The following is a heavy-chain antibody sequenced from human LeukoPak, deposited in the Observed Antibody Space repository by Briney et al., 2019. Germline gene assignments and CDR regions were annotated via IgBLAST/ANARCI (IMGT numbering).Heavy chain of an antibody. J-gene: IGHJ3*02. CDR2: IYYSGST. CDR1: GGSISSSNW. Sequence: PSETLSLTCAVSGGSISSSNWWSWVRQPPGKGLEWIGYIYYSGSTNYNPSLKSRVTISVDTSKNQFSLKLSSVTAADTAVYYCARGASRANAFDIWGQGTMVTVSS. CDR3: ARGASRANAFDI. V-gene: IGHV4-4*02.